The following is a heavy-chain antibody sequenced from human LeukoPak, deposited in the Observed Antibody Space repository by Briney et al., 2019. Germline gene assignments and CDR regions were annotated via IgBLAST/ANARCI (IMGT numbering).Heavy chain of an antibody. V-gene: IGHV3-11*01. CDR2: ISGSGNDI. D-gene: IGHD3/OR15-3a*01. CDR3: GTHAGRTGSDD. CDR1: GFIFSGYY. J-gene: IGHJ4*02. Sequence: GGSLRLSCATSGFIFSGYYMSWIRQAPGKGLEWVSYISGSGNDISYADSVKGRFTISRDNAKGSLYLQMNSLRAADTAVYYCGTHAGRTGSDDWGQVTLVTVSS.